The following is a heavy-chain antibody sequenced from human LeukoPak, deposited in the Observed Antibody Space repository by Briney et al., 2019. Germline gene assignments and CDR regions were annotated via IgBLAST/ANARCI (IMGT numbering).Heavy chain of an antibody. CDR3: AKDRRHAPLGFGELFQPHFDY. J-gene: IGHJ4*02. D-gene: IGHD3-10*01. CDR2: ISGSGGST. V-gene: IGHV3-23*01. CDR1: GFTFSSYA. Sequence: GGSLRLSCAASGFTFSSYAMSWVRQAPGKGLEWVSAISGSGGSTYYADSVKGRFTISRDNSKNTLYLQMNSLRAEDTAVYYCAKDRRHAPLGFGELFQPHFDYWGQGTLVTVSS.